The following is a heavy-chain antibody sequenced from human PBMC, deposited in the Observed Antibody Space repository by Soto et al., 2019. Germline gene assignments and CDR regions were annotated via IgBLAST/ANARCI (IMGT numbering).Heavy chain of an antibody. J-gene: IGHJ5*02. CDR2: IYYSGST. CDR3: ARDGPTTDFWSGYYPYNWFDP. Sequence: SETLSLTCTVSGGSVSSGSYYWSWIRQPPGKGLEWIGYIYYSGSTNYNPSLKSRVTISVDTSKNQFSLKLSSVTAADTAVYYCARDGPTTDFWSGYYPYNWFDPWGQGTLVTVSS. D-gene: IGHD3-3*01. V-gene: IGHV4-61*01. CDR1: GGSVSSGSYY.